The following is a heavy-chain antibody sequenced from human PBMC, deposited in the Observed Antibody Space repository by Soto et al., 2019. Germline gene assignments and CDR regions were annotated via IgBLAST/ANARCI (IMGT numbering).Heavy chain of an antibody. CDR2: INPNSGGT. CDR3: ARGYFSSPPRYYYGMDV. Sequence: ASVKVSCKASGYTFTGYYMHWVRQAPGQGLEWMGWINPNSGGTNYAQKFQGWVTMTRDTSISTAYMELSRLRSDDTAVYYCARGYFSSPPRYYYGMDVWGQGTTVTVSS. D-gene: IGHD2-15*01. V-gene: IGHV1-2*04. J-gene: IGHJ6*02. CDR1: GYTFTGYY.